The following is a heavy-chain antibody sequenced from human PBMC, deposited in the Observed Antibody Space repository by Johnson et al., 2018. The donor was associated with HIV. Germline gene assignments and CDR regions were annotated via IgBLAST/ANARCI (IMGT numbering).Heavy chain of an antibody. Sequence: VQLVESGGGLIQPGGSLRLSCAASGFTVSSNHMRWVRQAPGKGLEWVSVIYSGRSTYYADSVKGRFTISRDNSKNTLYLQMNSLRAEDTAVYYCAETPGIAAAGTGYAFDIWGQGTMVTVSS. J-gene: IGHJ3*02. CDR1: GFTVSSNH. CDR3: AETPGIAAAGTGYAFDI. CDR2: IYSGRST. V-gene: IGHV3-66*03. D-gene: IGHD6-13*01.